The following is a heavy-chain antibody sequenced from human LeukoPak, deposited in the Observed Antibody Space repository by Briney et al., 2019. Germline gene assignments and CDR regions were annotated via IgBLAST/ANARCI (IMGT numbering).Heavy chain of an antibody. J-gene: IGHJ4*02. D-gene: IGHD6-6*01. CDR3: ARWVVAARLSLYYFDY. CDR2: IYPGDSDT. CDR1: GYSFTSYW. Sequence: GESLKISCKGSGYSFTSYWIGWVRPMPGKGLEWMGIIYPGDSDTRYSPSFQGQVTISADKSISTAYLQWSSLKASDTAMYYCARWVVAARLSLYYFDYWGQGTLVTVSS. V-gene: IGHV5-51*01.